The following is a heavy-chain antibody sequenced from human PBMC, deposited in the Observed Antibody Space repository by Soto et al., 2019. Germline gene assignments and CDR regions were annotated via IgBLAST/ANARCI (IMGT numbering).Heavy chain of an antibody. CDR1: GFTFSNAW. CDR2: IKSKTDGGTT. J-gene: IGHJ6*02. D-gene: IGHD3-22*01. V-gene: IGHV3-15*07. Sequence: GGSLRLSCAASGFTFSNAWMNWVRQAPGKGLEWVGRIKSKTDGGTTDYAAPVKGRFTISRDDSKNTLYLQMNSLKTEDTAVYYCTTDSALDSSGYFYYYYGMDVWGQGTTVTVSS. CDR3: TTDSALDSSGYFYYYYGMDV.